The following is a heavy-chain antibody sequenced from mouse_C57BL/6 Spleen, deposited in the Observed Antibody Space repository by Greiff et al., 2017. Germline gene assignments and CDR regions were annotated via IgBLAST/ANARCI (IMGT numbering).Heavy chain of an antibody. J-gene: IGHJ3*01. Sequence: VHLVESGPGLVAPSQSLSITCTVSGFSLTSYGVSWVRQPPGKGLEWLGVIWGDGSTNYHSALIYRLSISKDNSKSTVFVKLNSLQTDDTATYCCAKPYDYVEGWFSYWGQVTLVTVSA. CDR1: GFSLTSYG. V-gene: IGHV2-3*01. CDR3: AKPYDYVEGWFSY. D-gene: IGHD2-4*01. CDR2: IWGDGST.